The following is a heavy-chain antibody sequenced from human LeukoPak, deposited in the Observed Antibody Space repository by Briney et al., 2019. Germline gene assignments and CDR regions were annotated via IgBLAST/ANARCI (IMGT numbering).Heavy chain of an antibody. J-gene: IGHJ4*02. Sequence: GGSLRLSCAASGFTFNTYSMNWVRQAPGKGLEWVSSINRSGSYIFYADSVKGRFTISRDNTKNSLYLQMNSLRAEDTAVYYCARDPGIQLWSYYFDYWGPGTLVTVSS. D-gene: IGHD5-18*01. CDR2: INRSGSYI. CDR1: GFTFNTYS. V-gene: IGHV3-21*01. CDR3: ARDPGIQLWSYYFDY.